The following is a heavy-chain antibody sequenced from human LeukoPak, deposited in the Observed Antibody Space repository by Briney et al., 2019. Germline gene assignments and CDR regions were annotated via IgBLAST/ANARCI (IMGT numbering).Heavy chain of an antibody. Sequence: PSQTLSLTCTVSGGSISSGDYYWSWIRQPPGKGLEWIGYIYHSGSTYYNPSLKSRVTISVDRSKNQFSLKLSSVTAADTAVYYCARALHYYDSSGYTEYFDYWGQGTLVTVSS. CDR1: GGSISSGDYY. CDR3: ARALHYYDSSGYTEYFDY. J-gene: IGHJ4*02. CDR2: IYHSGST. V-gene: IGHV4-30-2*01. D-gene: IGHD3-22*01.